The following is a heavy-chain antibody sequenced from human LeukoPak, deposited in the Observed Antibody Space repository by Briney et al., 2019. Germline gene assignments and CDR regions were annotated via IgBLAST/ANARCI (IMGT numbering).Heavy chain of an antibody. D-gene: IGHD6-19*01. CDR1: GFTFGTYA. V-gene: IGHV3-48*04. J-gene: IGHJ4*02. CDR2: ISRSSGSSI. CDR3: ARDSSGWYYFAY. Sequence: GGSLRLSCAASGFTFGTYAMNWVRQAPGKGLEWVSYISRSSGSSIYYADSVKGRFTISRYNAKNSLYLQMNSLRADDTAVYYCARDSSGWYYFAYWGQGILVTVSS.